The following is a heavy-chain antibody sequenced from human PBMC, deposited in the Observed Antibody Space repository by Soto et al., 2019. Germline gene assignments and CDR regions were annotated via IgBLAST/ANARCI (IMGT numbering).Heavy chain of an antibody. Sequence: GASVKVSCKASGYTFTSYSIHWVRQAPGQGLGWMGMINPSGGSTTYAQKFQGRVTMTRDTSTNTVYMELSSLRSEDTAVYYCARDAPFPITGTTFDYWGQGTLVTVSS. V-gene: IGHV1-46*01. CDR2: INPSGGST. D-gene: IGHD1-7*01. CDR1: GYTFTSYS. CDR3: ARDAPFPITGTTFDY. J-gene: IGHJ4*02.